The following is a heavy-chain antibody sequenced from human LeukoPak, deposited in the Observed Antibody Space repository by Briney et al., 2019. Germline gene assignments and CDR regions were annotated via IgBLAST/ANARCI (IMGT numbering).Heavy chain of an antibody. Sequence: GGSLRLSCAASGFSFSSYNMHWVRPTPGKRPEWVAVISDDATRTYYSESAKGRFTISRDNSKNTVYVEMNSLRPEDTAVYYCANWDGSYYGHWGQGTLVTVSS. CDR1: GFSFSSYN. D-gene: IGHD3-10*01. CDR2: ISDDATRT. J-gene: IGHJ1*01. V-gene: IGHV3-30*18. CDR3: ANWDGSYYGH.